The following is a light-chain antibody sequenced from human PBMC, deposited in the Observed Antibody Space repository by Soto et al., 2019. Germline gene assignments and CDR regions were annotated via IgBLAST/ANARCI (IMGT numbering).Light chain of an antibody. CDR1: SSDVGGYDH. J-gene: IGLJ1*01. CDR3: CSSADSYTFI. V-gene: IGLV2-11*01. Sequence: QSVLTQPRSVSGSPGQSVTISCTGTSSDVGGYDHVSWYQYHPDKAPKLIIYDVAKRPSGVPGRFSGSKSGNTASLTISGLPAEDGADYYCCSSADSYTFIFGSGTKFTVL. CDR2: DVA.